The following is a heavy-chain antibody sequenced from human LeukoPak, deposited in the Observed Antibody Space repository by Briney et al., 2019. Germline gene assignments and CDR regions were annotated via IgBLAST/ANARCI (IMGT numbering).Heavy chain of an antibody. Sequence: SETLSLTCAVYGGSFSGYYWSWIRQSPGKGLEWVGEINHSGSTNYNPSLKSRVIISVDTSKNQFSLKLSSVTAADTAVYYCARADDYVWGSYRYRALESWGQGTLVTVSS. CDR3: ARADDYVWGSYRYRALES. CDR1: GGSFSGYY. V-gene: IGHV4-34*01. D-gene: IGHD3-16*02. J-gene: IGHJ4*02. CDR2: INHSGST.